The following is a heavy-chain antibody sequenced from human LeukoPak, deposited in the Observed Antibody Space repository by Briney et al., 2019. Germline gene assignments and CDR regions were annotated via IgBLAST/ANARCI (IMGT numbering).Heavy chain of an antibody. CDR3: ARDFSAAGSH. CDR2: ISYDGSNK. CDR1: GFTFSSYA. V-gene: IGHV3-30-3*01. Sequence: GRSLRLSCAASGFTFSSYAMHWVRQAPGKGLEWVAVISYDGSNKYYADSVKGRFTISRDNSKNTLYLQMNSLRAEDTAGYYCARDFSAAGSHWGQGTLVTVSS. J-gene: IGHJ4*02. D-gene: IGHD6-13*01.